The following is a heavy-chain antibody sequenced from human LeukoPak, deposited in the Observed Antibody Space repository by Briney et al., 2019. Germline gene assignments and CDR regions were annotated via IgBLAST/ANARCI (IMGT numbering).Heavy chain of an antibody. D-gene: IGHD1/OR15-1a*01. CDR2: ISSSSTYI. V-gene: IGHV3-21*01. CDR3: AREALNMYYGVDV. J-gene: IGHJ6*02. CDR1: GFTFSSYS. Sequence: GGSLRLSCAASGFTFSSYSMNWVRQAPGKGLEWVSSISSSSTYIYYADSVKGRFTISRDNAKNSLSLQMNSLRAEDTAVYYCAREALNMYYGVDVWGQGTTITVSS.